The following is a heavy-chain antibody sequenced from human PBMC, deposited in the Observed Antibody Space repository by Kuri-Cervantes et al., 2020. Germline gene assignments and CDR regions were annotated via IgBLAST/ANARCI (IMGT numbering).Heavy chain of an antibody. CDR2: IYYSGNT. CDR3: FFMAARLFDS. D-gene: IGHD5-24*01. V-gene: IGHV4-61*01. Sequence: GSLRLSCTVSGGSVSSGSYYWSWIRQPPGKGLEWIGYIYYSGNTNYNPSLKSRVTISVDTSKNQFSLKLSTVTAADTAVYYCFFMAARLFDSWGQGTLVTVSS. CDR1: GGSVSSGSYY. J-gene: IGHJ4*02.